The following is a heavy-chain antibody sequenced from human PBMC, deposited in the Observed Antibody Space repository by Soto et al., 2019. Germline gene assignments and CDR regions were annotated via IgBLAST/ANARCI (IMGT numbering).Heavy chain of an antibody. V-gene: IGHV1-69*12. CDR2: IIPIFGTA. CDR1: GGTFSSYA. D-gene: IGHD3-22*01. CDR3: ARCTMIVPWGGFTWFDP. J-gene: IGHJ5*02. Sequence: QVQLVQSGAEVKKPGSSVKVSCKASGGTFSSYAISWVRQAPGQGLEWMGGIIPIFGTANYAQKFQGRVTITADESTSTAYMELSSLRSEDTAVYYCARCTMIVPWGGFTWFDPWGQGTLVTVSS.